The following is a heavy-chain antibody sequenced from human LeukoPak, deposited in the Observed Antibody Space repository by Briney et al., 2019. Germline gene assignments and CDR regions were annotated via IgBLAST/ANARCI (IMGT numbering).Heavy chain of an antibody. CDR1: GGSISISDYY. D-gene: IGHD2-2*02. J-gene: IGHJ4*02. Sequence: SETLSLTCTVSGGSISISDYYWGWIRQPPGKGLEHLGGISYSGGTYYNPSLKSRVTVSVDTSNNQFSMKLTSVTAADTAVYYCARWAGYCRSTSCYTPFDYWGQGTLVTVSS. V-gene: IGHV4-39*01. CDR2: ISYSGGT. CDR3: ARWAGYCRSTSCYTPFDY.